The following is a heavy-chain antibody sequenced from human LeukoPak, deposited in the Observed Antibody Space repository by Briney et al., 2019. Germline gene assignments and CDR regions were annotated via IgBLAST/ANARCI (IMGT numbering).Heavy chain of an antibody. J-gene: IGHJ4*02. D-gene: IGHD4-17*01. CDR2: IYYSGST. V-gene: IGHV4-39*07. CDR3: ARDDYGDFAWVS. CDR1: GGSISSSSYY. Sequence: SETLSLTCTVSGGSISSSSYYWGWIRQPPGKGLEWIGSIYYSGSTYYNPSLKSRVTISVDTSKNQFSLKLSSVTAADTAVYYCARDDYGDFAWVSWGQGTLVTVSS.